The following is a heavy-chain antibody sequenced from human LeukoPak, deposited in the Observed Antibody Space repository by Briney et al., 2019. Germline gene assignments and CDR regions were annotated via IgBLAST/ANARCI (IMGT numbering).Heavy chain of an antibody. Sequence: GGSLRLSCVASGFSLSGYWMYWVRQAPGKGLMYISRNNGDGSTTNYADVVKGRFAMSRDNVKNTLYLQMNSLRVEDTAVYYCARDPRNVGLAPWGQGTLVTVSS. V-gene: IGHV3-74*01. D-gene: IGHD2-15*01. CDR2: NNGDGSTT. J-gene: IGHJ5*02. CDR1: GFSLSGYW. CDR3: ARDPRNVGLAP.